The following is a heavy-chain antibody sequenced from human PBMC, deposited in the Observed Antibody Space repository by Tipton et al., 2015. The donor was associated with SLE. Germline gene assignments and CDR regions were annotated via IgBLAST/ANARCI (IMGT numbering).Heavy chain of an antibody. CDR3: ARDHGSS. J-gene: IGHJ4*02. D-gene: IGHD6-13*01. V-gene: IGHV4-38-2*02. CDR2: IYTSGST. CDR1: GYSISSGYY. Sequence: TLSLTCAVSGYSISSGYYWGWIRQPPGKGLEWIGYIYTSGSTNYNPSLKSRVTISVDTSKNQFSLKLSSVTAADTAVYYCARDHGSSWSQGTLVTVSS.